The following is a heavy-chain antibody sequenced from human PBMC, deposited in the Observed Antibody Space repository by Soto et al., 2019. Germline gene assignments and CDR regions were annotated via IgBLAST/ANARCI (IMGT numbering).Heavy chain of an antibody. CDR3: ARGGYSDFWSGYPNFDY. CDR1: GFTFSSYW. J-gene: IGHJ4*02. V-gene: IGHV3-74*01. Sequence: GGSLRLSCAASGFTFSSYWMHWVRQAPGKGLVWVSRINSDGSSTSYADSVKGRFTISRDNAKNTLFLQMDSLRAEDTAVYFCARGGYSDFWSGYPNFDYWGQGTLVTVSS. CDR2: INSDGSST. D-gene: IGHD3-3*01.